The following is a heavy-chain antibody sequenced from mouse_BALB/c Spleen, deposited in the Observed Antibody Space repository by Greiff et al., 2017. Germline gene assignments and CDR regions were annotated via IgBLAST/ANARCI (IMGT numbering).Heavy chain of an antibody. V-gene: IGHV3-6*02. D-gene: IGHD2-2*01. Sequence: ESGPGLVKPSQSLSLTCSVTGYSITSGYFWNCLRPFPGNILEWMGYISYDGSNYYNPSLKNRISITRDTSKNHFFLKLNSVTTEDTATYYCARDGGLYGYDKGFDYWGQGTTLTVSS. CDR3: ARDGGLYGYDKGFDY. J-gene: IGHJ2*01. CDR2: ISYDGSN. CDR1: GYSITSGYF.